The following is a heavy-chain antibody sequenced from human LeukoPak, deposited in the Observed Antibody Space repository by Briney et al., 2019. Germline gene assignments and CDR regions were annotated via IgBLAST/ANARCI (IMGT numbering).Heavy chain of an antibody. Sequence: PGGSLRLSCAASVFRFSDYYMSWFRQAPGKGQEWVSHISSSGSTIYYADSMKGRFTISRDNAKNSLYLQMNSLRAEDTAVYYCARALWLGEGFFDYWGQGTLVTVSS. J-gene: IGHJ4*02. CDR2: ISSSGSTI. V-gene: IGHV3-11*04. CDR1: VFRFSDYY. D-gene: IGHD3-10*01. CDR3: ARALWLGEGFFDY.